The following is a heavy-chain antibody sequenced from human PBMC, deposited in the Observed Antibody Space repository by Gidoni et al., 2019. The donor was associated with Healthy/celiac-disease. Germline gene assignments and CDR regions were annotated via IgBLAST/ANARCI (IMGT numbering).Heavy chain of an antibody. D-gene: IGHD2-2*01. CDR2: ISSSGSTI. CDR1: GFTFSSYE. J-gene: IGHJ4*02. Sequence: EVQLVESGGGLVQPGGSLRLAGAASGFTFSSYEMNWVRKAPGKGLEWVSYISSSGSTIYYADSVKGRFTISRDNAKNSLYLQMNSLRAEDTAVYYCARALLGYCSSTSCSALDYWGQGTLVTVSS. CDR3: ARALLGYCSSTSCSALDY. V-gene: IGHV3-48*03.